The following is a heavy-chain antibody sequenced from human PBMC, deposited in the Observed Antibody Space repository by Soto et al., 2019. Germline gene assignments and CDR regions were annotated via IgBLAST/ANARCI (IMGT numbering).Heavy chain of an antibody. CDR1: GFTFSSYS. Sequence: EVQLVESGGGLVKPGGSLRLSCAASGFTFSSYSMNWVRQAPGKGLEWVSSISSSSSYIYYADSVKGRFTISRDNAKNSLYLQMTSLRAEDTAVYYCARDGFGELSAYYWGQGTLVTVSS. J-gene: IGHJ4*02. CDR3: ARDGFGELSAYY. CDR2: ISSSSSYI. V-gene: IGHV3-21*01. D-gene: IGHD3-10*01.